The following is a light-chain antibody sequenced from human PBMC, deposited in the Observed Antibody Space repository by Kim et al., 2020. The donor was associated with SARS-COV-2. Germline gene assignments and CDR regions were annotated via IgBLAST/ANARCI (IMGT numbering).Light chain of an antibody. CDR1: TSDIGNSNY. J-gene: IGLJ3*02. CDR3: SSYTSSSTLGV. CDR2: DLT. V-gene: IGLV2-14*03. Sequence: QSITISCTGSTSDIGNSNYVSWYQQPPGKAPNLIIYDLTYRPSGVSSRFSASKSGNTASLTISGLQADDEADYYCSSYTSSSTLGVFGGGTQLTV.